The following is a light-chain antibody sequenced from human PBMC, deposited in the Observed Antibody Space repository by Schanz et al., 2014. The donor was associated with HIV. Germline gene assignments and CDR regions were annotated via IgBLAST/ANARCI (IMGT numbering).Light chain of an antibody. J-gene: IGLJ1*01. V-gene: IGLV1-44*01. CDR1: SSNIGTYN. CDR3: QSYDSSLNSDV. Sequence: QSVLTQPPSASGTPGQRVAISCSGSSSNIGTYNVNWYQQLPGTAPRLLIYTQDQRPSGVPDRYSGSKSGTSASLAITGLQAEDEADYYCQSYDSSLNSDVFGSGTKLTVL. CDR2: TQD.